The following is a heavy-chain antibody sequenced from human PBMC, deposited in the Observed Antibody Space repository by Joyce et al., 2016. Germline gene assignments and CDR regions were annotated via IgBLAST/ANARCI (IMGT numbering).Heavy chain of an antibody. Sequence: EVQLLESGGGWVQPGGSLRLSCAASGFTFRSYAMSWACPAPGKVLEWVSAISSSDDGTYHAYAVRGRFTISRDNSKNTLYLQMNSLTAEDTAIYYCAKGTLGSCSGTTCYPLDSWGQGTLVTVSS. CDR2: ISSSDDGT. CDR3: AKGTLGSCSGTTCYPLDS. V-gene: IGHV3-23*01. CDR1: GFTFRSYA. D-gene: IGHD2-15*01. J-gene: IGHJ4*02.